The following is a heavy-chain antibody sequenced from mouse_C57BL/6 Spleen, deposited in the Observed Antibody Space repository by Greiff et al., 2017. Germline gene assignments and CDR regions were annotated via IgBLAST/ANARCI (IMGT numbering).Heavy chain of an antibody. Sequence: QVQLQQPGAELVKPGASVKLSCKASGYTFTSYWMHWVKQRPGQGLEWIGMIHPNSGSTNYNEKFKSKATLTVDKSSSTAYMQLSSLTSEDSAVXYCARFTAQATTWFAYWGQGTLVTVSA. CDR1: GYTFTSYW. CDR2: IHPNSGST. D-gene: IGHD3-2*02. V-gene: IGHV1-64*01. CDR3: ARFTAQATTWFAY. J-gene: IGHJ3*01.